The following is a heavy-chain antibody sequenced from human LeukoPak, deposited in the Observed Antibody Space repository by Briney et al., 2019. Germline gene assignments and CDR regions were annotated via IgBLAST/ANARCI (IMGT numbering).Heavy chain of an antibody. CDR3: AKHFCTGLDCSLFDS. D-gene: IGHD3/OR15-3a*01. Sequence: GGSLRLSCAASGFTFSSYAMSWVRQAPGKGLEWVSAISGSGGSTYYADSVKGRFIISRGNSKNTLSLQLNSLRPEDTALYYCAKHFCTGLDCSLFDSWGQGTLVTVSS. CDR1: GFTFSSYA. J-gene: IGHJ4*02. V-gene: IGHV3-23*01. CDR2: ISGSGGST.